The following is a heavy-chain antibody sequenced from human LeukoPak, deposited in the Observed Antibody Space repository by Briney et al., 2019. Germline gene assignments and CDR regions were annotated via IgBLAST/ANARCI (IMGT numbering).Heavy chain of an antibody. J-gene: IGHJ6*03. CDR3: AREFTAAAGTGGRYYYYYYYMDV. CDR2: IYTSGST. Sequence: SETLSLTCTVSGGSISSYYWSWIRQPAGKGLEWIGRIYTSGSTNYNPSLKSRVTISVDTSKNQFSLKLSSVTAADTAVYYCAREFTAAAGTGGRYYYYYYYMDVWGKGTTVTISS. CDR1: GGSISSYY. V-gene: IGHV4-4*07. D-gene: IGHD6-13*01.